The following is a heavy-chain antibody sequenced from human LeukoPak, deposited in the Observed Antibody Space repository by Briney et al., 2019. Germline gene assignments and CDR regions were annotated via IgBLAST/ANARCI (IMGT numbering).Heavy chain of an antibody. CDR1: GFTFSSYW. D-gene: IGHD2-8*02. V-gene: IGHV3-7*01. CDR3: ARDRLFGGVDWFDP. J-gene: IGHJ5*02. Sequence: GGSLRLSCAASGFTFSSYWMSWVRQAPGKGLEWVANIKQDGSEKYYVDSVKGRFTISRDNSKNTLYLQMSSLRAEDTAVYYCARDRLFGGVDWFDPWGQGTLVTVSS. CDR2: IKQDGSEK.